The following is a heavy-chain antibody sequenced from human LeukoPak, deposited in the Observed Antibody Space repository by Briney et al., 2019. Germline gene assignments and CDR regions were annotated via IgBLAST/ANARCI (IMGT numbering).Heavy chain of an antibody. V-gene: IGHV3-30*02. J-gene: IGHJ6*03. CDR3: AKDNIVVVPAARRDYYYYYMDV. CDR2: IRYDGSNK. Sequence: GGSLRLSCAASGFTFSSYGMHWVRQAPGRGREWVAFIRYDGSNKYYADSVKGRFTISRDNSKNTLYLQMNSLRAEDTAVYYCAKDNIVVVPAARRDYYYYYMDVWGKGTTVTVSS. D-gene: IGHD2-2*01. CDR1: GFTFSSYG.